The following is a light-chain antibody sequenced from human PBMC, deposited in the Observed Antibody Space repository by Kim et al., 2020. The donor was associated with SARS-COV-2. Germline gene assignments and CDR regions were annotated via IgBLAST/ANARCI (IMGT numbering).Light chain of an antibody. CDR2: AAS. CDR1: QVISND. CDR3: QQYNTHPFT. J-gene: IGKJ2*01. V-gene: IGKV1-16*02. Sequence: SASIGERVTITCRASQVISNDLAWFQQKPGKAPKSLIYAASRLQTGVPSKFSGNRSGTDFTLTISSLQPEDSATYFCQQYNTHPFTFGQGTKLEIK.